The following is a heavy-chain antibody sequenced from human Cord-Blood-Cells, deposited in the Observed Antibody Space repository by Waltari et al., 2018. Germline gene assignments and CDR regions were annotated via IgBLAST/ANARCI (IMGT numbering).Heavy chain of an antibody. Sequence: QVQLVQSGAEVKKPGASVKVSCKASGYTFTGYYMHWVRQAPGQGLEWRGWSNPNSGGTNYAQKLQGRVTMTRDTSISTAYMELSRLRSDDTAVYYCARMGRYSGSYFDYWGQGTLVTVSS. CDR2: SNPNSGGT. V-gene: IGHV1-2*02. D-gene: IGHD1-26*01. CDR1: GYTFTGYY. J-gene: IGHJ4*02. CDR3: ARMGRYSGSYFDY.